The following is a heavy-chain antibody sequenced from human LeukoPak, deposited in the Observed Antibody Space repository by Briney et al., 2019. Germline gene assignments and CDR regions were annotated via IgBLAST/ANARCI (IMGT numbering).Heavy chain of an antibody. Sequence: PGGSLRLSCAASGFTFSSYGMHWVRQAPGKGLEWVAVIWYDGSNKYYADSVKGRFTISRDNSKNTLYLQMNSLRAEDTAVYYCARERVYCSGGSCYRPIDYWGQGTLVTVSS. CDR3: ARERVYCSGGSCYRPIDY. J-gene: IGHJ4*02. D-gene: IGHD2-15*01. V-gene: IGHV3-33*01. CDR1: GFTFSSYG. CDR2: IWYDGSNK.